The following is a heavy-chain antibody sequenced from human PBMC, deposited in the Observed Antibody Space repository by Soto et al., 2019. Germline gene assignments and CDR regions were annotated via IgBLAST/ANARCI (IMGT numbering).Heavy chain of an antibody. CDR2: ISTYSGDT. J-gene: IGHJ5*02. CDR1: GYTFFTYD. CDR3: ARHHGPTTSENWFDP. Sequence: ASVKVSCKASGYTFFTYDISWVRQAPGQGLEWMGWISTYSGDTKYAQKFRGRVTMTTDTSTTTAYLELRSLSSDDTAVYYCARHHGPTTSENWFDPWGQGTLVTVSS. D-gene: IGHD5-12*01. V-gene: IGHV1-18*01.